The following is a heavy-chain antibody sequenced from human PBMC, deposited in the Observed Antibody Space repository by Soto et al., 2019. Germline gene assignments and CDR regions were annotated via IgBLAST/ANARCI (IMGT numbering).Heavy chain of an antibody. Sequence: ETLSLTCTVSGGSISSYYWSWIRQPPGKGLEWIGYIYYSGSTNYNPSLKSRVTISVDTSKNQFSLKLSSVTAADTAVYYCARTRRWDYYGSGSYDYWGQGTLVTVSS. CDR2: IYYSGST. CDR1: GGSISSYY. D-gene: IGHD3-10*01. V-gene: IGHV4-59*01. CDR3: ARTRRWDYYGSGSYDY. J-gene: IGHJ4*02.